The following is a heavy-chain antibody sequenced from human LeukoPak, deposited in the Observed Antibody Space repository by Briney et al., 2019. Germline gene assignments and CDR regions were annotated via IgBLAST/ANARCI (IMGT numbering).Heavy chain of an antibody. CDR1: GFTFSSYG. Sequence: GGSLRLSCAASGFTFSSYGMHWVRQAPGEGLEWLAFIRYDGSNKYYADSVKGRFTISRHNSKNTLYLQMNSLRAEDTAVYYCAKIYSNDDTYYYDSSGYYPDYWGQGTLVTVSS. CDR3: AKIYSNDDTYYYDSSGYYPDY. CDR2: IRYDGSNK. D-gene: IGHD3-22*01. J-gene: IGHJ4*02. V-gene: IGHV3-30*02.